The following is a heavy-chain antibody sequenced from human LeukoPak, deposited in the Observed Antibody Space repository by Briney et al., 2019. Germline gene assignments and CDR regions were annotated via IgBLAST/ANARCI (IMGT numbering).Heavy chain of an antibody. CDR3: ARIIDSSFDAFDI. D-gene: IGHD6-6*01. V-gene: IGHV1-2*02. CDR2: INPNSGGT. CDR1: GYTFTGYY. Sequence: ASVKVSFKASGYTFTGYYMHWVRQAPGQGLEWMGWINPNSGGTNYAQKFQGRVTMTRDTSISTAYMELSRLRSDDTAVYYCARIIDSSFDAFDIWGQGTMVTVSS. J-gene: IGHJ3*02.